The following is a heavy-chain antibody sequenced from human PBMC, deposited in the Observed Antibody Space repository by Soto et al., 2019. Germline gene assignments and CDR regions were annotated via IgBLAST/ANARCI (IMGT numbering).Heavy chain of an antibody. Sequence: QVHLQESGPGLVKPSGTLYLTCGVSGDSITSSNWWSWVRQPPEKVLEWIGETSHSGSTKYNPYLQTRVPISVDQSKTKFSLNLNSVTAADSAVYYFARRHYDILTGYYRRLACWGPGKLVTVS. D-gene: IGHD3-9*01. CDR2: TSHSGST. J-gene: IGHJ5*01. CDR1: GDSITSSNW. CDR3: ARRHYDILTGYYRRLAC. V-gene: IGHV4-4*02.